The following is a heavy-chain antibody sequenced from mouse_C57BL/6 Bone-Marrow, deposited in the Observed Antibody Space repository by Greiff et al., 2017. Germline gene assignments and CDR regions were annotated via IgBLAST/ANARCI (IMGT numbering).Heavy chain of an antibody. V-gene: IGHV1-76*01. J-gene: IGHJ2*01. D-gene: IGHD2-3*01. CDR3: ARDDGYFFEY. CDR2: IYPGSGNT. CDR1: GYTFTDHY. Sequence: VHLVESGAEVVRPGASVKLSCKASGYTFTDHYINWVKQRPGQGLEWIASIYPGSGNTYYNEKFKGKATLTAEKSSNTAYMQLSSLTSEDSAVYFCARDDGYFFEYWGQGTTLTVSS.